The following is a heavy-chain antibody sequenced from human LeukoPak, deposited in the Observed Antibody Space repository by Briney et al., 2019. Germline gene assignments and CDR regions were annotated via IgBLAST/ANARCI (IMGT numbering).Heavy chain of an antibody. CDR2: ISYDGRQN. J-gene: IGHJ4*02. Sequence: PGESLRLSCAASGFTFSTYAMNWVRQAPGKGLEWVAVISYDGRQNYYADSVKGRFTISRDNSNNTLYLQMSSLRAEDTALYYCAKDRSLTLPTFERSGYYYYWGQGTLVTVSS. V-gene: IGHV3-30*04. CDR1: GFTFSTYA. D-gene: IGHD3-22*01. CDR3: AKDRSLTLPTFERSGYYYY.